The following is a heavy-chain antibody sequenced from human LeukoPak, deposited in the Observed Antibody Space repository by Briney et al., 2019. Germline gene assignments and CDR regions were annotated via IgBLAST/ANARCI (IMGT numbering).Heavy chain of an antibody. V-gene: IGHV4-39*07. CDR2: IYYSGST. D-gene: IGHD3-22*01. CDR3: ARQGDYYDSSGYQVPSPFAY. J-gene: IGHJ4*02. Sequence: SETLSLTCTVSGGSIGSSSYYWGWIRQPPGKGLEWIGSIYYSGSTYYNPSLKSRVTISVDTSKNQFSLKLSSGTAADTAVYYCARQGDYYDSSGYQVPSPFAYWGQGTLVTVSS. CDR1: GGSIGSSSYY.